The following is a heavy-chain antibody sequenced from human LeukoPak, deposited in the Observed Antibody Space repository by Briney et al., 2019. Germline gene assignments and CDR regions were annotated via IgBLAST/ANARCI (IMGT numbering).Heavy chain of an antibody. CDR2: ISWNSGSI. CDR1: GFTFSSYA. J-gene: IGHJ4*02. V-gene: IGHV3-9*03. Sequence: GGSLRLSCAASGFTFSSYAMSWVRQAPGKGLEWVSGISWNSGSIGYADSVKGRFTISRDNAKNSLYLQMNSLRAEDMALYYCAKSPYSREGNYFDYWGQGTLVTVSS. D-gene: IGHD1-26*01. CDR3: AKSPYSREGNYFDY.